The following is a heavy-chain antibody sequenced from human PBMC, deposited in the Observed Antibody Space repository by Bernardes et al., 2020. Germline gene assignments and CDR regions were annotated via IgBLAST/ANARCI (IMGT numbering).Heavy chain of an antibody. D-gene: IGHD4-4*01. CDR3: ARLHTVTTFFALVHHHRRYYYMDV. CDR2: MNPNSGNT. V-gene: IGHV1-8*01. J-gene: IGHJ6*03. Sequence: ASVKVSCKASGYTFTSYDINWVRQATGQGLEWMGWMNPNSGNTGYAQKFQGRVTMTRNTSISTAYMELSSLRSEDTAVYYCARLHTVTTFFALVHHHRRYYYMDVWGKGTTVTVSS. CDR1: GYTFTSYD.